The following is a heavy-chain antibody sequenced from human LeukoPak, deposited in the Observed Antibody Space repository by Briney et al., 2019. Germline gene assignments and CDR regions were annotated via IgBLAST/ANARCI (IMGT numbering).Heavy chain of an antibody. J-gene: IGHJ5*02. CDR3: ARQRVAAAGSIPLRFDP. CDR2: IYPGDSDT. CDR1: GYSFTSYW. Sequence: PRESLKISCKGSGYSFTSYWIGWVRQMPGKGLEWMGIIYPGDSDTRYSPSFQGQVTISADKSISTAYLQWSSLKASDTAMYYCARQRVAAAGSIPLRFDPWGQGTLVTVSS. D-gene: IGHD6-13*01. V-gene: IGHV5-51*01.